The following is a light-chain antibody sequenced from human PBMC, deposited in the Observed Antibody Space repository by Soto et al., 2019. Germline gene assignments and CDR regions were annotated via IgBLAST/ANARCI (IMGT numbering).Light chain of an antibody. CDR2: EVS. CDR3: SSYTSSSTQD. CDR1: SSDVGGYNY. V-gene: IGLV2-14*01. Sequence: QSVLTQPASVSGSPGQSSTISCTGTSSDVGGYNYVSWYQQHPGKAPKLMIYEVSNRPSGVSNRFSGSKSGNTASLTISGLQAEDEADYYCSSYTSSSTQDFGTGTKVTVL. J-gene: IGLJ1*01.